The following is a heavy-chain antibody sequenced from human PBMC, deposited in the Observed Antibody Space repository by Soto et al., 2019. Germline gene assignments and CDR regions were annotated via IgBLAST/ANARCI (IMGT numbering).Heavy chain of an antibody. CDR1: GYTFTTYY. D-gene: IGHD4-17*01. Sequence: QVQLVQSGAEVKNPGASVKISCKASGYTFTTYYMHWLRQARGQRLEWMRIISASSVSTRYEQKFQDNVTMTRDTSTSTVYMELGSLRSEDTAVYYCAGAVSTKTAPIDYWGQGTLVTVSS. V-gene: IGHV1-46*01. J-gene: IGHJ4*02. CDR3: AGAVSTKTAPIDY. CDR2: ISASSVST.